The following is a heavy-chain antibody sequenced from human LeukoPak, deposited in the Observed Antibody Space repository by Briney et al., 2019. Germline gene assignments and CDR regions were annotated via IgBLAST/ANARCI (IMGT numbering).Heavy chain of an antibody. D-gene: IGHD3-22*01. Sequence: GGSLRLSCAASGFTFSSYGMHWVRQAPGKGLEWVAFIRYDGSNKYYADSVKGRFTISRDNSKNTLYLQMNSLRAEDTAVYYCARENSNYYDSSGYYNWGQGTLVTVSS. CDR2: IRYDGSNK. CDR3: ARENSNYYDSSGYYN. V-gene: IGHV3-30*02. CDR1: GFTFSSYG. J-gene: IGHJ4*02.